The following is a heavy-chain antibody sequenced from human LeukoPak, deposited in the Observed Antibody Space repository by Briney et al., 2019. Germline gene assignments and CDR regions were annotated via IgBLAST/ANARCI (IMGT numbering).Heavy chain of an antibody. CDR1: GFTFSSSW. CDR2: IKQDGGEK. J-gene: IGHJ6*02. V-gene: IGHV3-7*01. Sequence: GGSLRLSCAASGFTFSSSWMTWVRQAPGKGLEWVVNIKQDGGEKYYVDSVKGRFTISRDNAKNSLYLQMNSLRAEDTAVYYCARDSSSGWTTYYYYGMDVWGQGTTVTVSS. CDR3: ARDSSSGWTTYYYYGMDV. D-gene: IGHD6-19*01.